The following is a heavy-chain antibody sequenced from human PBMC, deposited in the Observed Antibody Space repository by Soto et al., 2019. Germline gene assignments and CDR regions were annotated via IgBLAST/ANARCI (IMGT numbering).Heavy chain of an antibody. J-gene: IGHJ5*02. D-gene: IGHD3-16*01. Sequence: QVQLVQSGAEVKKPGASVKVSCRASGYMFTSYDINWVRQAAGQGLEWLGRMNPKNGKTDYAQKFQGRLTMTRDTSISTVYMELSSLTSEYTAVYYCAKDFGGLYNWFDPWGQGTLVTVSS. CDR2: MNPKNGKT. CDR3: AKDFGGLYNWFDP. V-gene: IGHV1-8*01. CDR1: GYMFTSYD.